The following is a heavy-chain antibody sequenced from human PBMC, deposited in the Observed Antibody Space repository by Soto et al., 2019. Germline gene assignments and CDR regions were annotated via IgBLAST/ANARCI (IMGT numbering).Heavy chain of an antibody. CDR2: IIPILGIA. CDR1: GGTFSSYT. Sequence: QVQLVQSGAEVKKPGSSVKVSCKASGGTFSSYTISWVRQAPGQGLEWMGRIIPILGIANYAQKFQGRVTITADKSTSTAYMELSSLRSEDTAVYYCALKGVVAGGFDYWGQGTLVTVSS. D-gene: IGHD2-15*01. V-gene: IGHV1-69*02. CDR3: ALKGVVAGGFDY. J-gene: IGHJ4*02.